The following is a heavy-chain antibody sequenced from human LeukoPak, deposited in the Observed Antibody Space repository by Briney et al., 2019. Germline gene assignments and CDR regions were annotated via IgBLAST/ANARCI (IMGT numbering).Heavy chain of an antibody. CDR1: GDSVSSHDAA. CDR3: ARGRSTSCYRY. CDR2: TYYRSRWLN. D-gene: IGHD2-2*02. Sequence: SQTLSLTCAISGDSVSSHDAAWHWLRQSPSRGVEWLGRTYYRSRWLNDYAVSVKSRITINPDTSKNQFSLKLSSVTAADTAVYYCARGRSTSCYRYWGQGTLVTVSS. V-gene: IGHV6-1*01. J-gene: IGHJ4*02.